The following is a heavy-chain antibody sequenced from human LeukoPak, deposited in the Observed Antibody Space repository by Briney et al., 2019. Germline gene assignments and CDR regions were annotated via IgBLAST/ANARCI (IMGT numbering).Heavy chain of an antibody. J-gene: IGHJ6*04. CDR1: GFTFSSYW. Sequence: GGSLRLSCAASGFTFSSYWMSWVRQAPGKGLEWVANIKQDGSEKYYVDSVKGRFTISRDNSKNTLYLQMNSLSTEDTAVYYCAKDNPIEQVPGLGPGSWGKGTTVTVYS. V-gene: IGHV3-7*01. CDR2: IKQDGSEK. CDR3: AKDNPIEQVPGLGPGS. D-gene: IGHD2/OR15-2a*01.